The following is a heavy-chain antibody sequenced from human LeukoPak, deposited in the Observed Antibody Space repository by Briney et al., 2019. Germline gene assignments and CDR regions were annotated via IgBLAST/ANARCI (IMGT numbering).Heavy chain of an antibody. CDR3: ARAAAGYDY. Sequence: SETLSLTCTVSGGSISSSSYYWGWIRQPPGKGLEWIGSIYYSGITYYNPSLKSRVTISVDTSKNQFSLKLSSVTAADTAVYYCARAAAGYDYWGQGTLVTVSS. CDR1: GGSISSSSYY. V-gene: IGHV4-39*07. CDR2: IYYSGIT. J-gene: IGHJ4*02. D-gene: IGHD6-13*01.